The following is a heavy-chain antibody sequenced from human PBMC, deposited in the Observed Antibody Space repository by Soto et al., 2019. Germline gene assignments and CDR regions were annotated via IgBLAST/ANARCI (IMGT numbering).Heavy chain of an antibody. CDR3: ARERYSYPQPLDY. Sequence: GGSLRLSCAASGFTFSSYGMNWVRQAPGKGLEWVAVISYDENNKYYADSVKGRFTISRDNAKNSLYLQMNSLRAEDTAVYYCARERYSYPQPLDYWGQGTLVTVSS. CDR2: ISYDENNK. D-gene: IGHD5-18*01. V-gene: IGHV3-30*03. J-gene: IGHJ4*02. CDR1: GFTFSSYG.